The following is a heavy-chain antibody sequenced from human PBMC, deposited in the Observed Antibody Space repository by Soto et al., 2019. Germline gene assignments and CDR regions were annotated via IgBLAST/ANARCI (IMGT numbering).Heavy chain of an antibody. V-gene: IGHV4-34*01. CDR1: GGSFSGYY. J-gene: IGHJ6*03. CDR3: ARLLYGSGSYLYYYYYMDV. D-gene: IGHD3-10*01. CDR2: INHSGST. Sequence: SETLSLTCAVYGGSFSGYYWSWIRQPPGKGLEWIGEINHSGSTNYNPSLKSRVTISVDTSKNQFSLKLSSVTAADTAVYYCARLLYGSGSYLYYYYYMDVWGKETTVTVSS.